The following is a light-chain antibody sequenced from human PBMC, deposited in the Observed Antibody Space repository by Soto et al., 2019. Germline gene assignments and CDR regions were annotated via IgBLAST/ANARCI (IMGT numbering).Light chain of an antibody. V-gene: IGKV3-11*01. CDR3: QQHNHCPPRT. CDR2: EAS. CDR1: ESVSTI. J-gene: IGKJ1*01. Sequence: EIVLTQSPATLSLSPGERATLSCRASESVSTISSWYHQQPGEDPSLLIYEASNRETGVPTSFSGSGSGTAFTLTTTSILHADFVAVYCQQHNHCPPRTFGQGTKVDI.